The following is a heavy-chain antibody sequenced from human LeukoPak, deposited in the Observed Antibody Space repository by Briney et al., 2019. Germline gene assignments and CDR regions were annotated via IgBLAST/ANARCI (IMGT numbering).Heavy chain of an antibody. CDR1: GYTFTNYF. Sequence: ASVKLSCKASGYTFTNYFMHWVRQAPGQGLEWMGIINPRRDGTGYAQQFQGRITITTDMSTRTVYMELSSLESEDTAVYYCARRDCVGDCYSNWFDPWGQGTLVTVSS. V-gene: IGHV1-46*01. CDR3: ARRDCVGDCYSNWFDP. J-gene: IGHJ5*02. D-gene: IGHD2-21*02. CDR2: INPRRDGT.